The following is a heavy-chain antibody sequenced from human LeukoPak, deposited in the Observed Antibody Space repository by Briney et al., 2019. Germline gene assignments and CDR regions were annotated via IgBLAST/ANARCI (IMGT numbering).Heavy chain of an antibody. D-gene: IGHD6-19*01. CDR2: ISYDGSNK. CDR3: ARGGTYSSGWSDVLGFDY. J-gene: IGHJ4*02. CDR1: GFTFSSYA. Sequence: PGGALRLSCAASGFTFSSYAMHWVRQAPGKGVEWVAVISYDGSNKYYADSVKGRFTISRDNSKNTLYLQMNSLRAEDTAVYYCARGGTYSSGWSDVLGFDYWGQGTLVTVSS. V-gene: IGHV3-30-3*01.